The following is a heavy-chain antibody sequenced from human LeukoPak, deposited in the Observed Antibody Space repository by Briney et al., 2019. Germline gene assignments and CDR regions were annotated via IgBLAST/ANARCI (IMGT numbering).Heavy chain of an antibody. V-gene: IGHV1-69*01. Sequence: GASVKVSCKASGGTFSSYAISWVRQAPGQGLEWMGGIIPIFGTANYAQKFQGGVTITADESTSTAYMELSSLRSEDTAVYYCARGLMTTVTPPFDYWGQGTLVTVSS. CDR1: GGTFSSYA. CDR2: IIPIFGTA. D-gene: IGHD4-17*01. J-gene: IGHJ4*02. CDR3: ARGLMTTVTPPFDY.